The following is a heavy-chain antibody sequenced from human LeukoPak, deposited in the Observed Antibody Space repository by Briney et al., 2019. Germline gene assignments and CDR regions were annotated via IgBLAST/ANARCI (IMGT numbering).Heavy chain of an antibody. J-gene: IGHJ4*02. CDR1: GGSISSSNW. D-gene: IGHD1-26*01. V-gene: IGHV4-4*02. CDR3: ARAMVSGSYSDY. Sequence: SGTLSLTCAVSGGSISSSNWWSWVRQPPGKGLEWIGSIYHSGSTYYNPSLKSRVTISVDTSKNQFSLKLSSVTAADAAVYYCARAMVSGSYSDYWGQGTLVTVSS. CDR2: IYHSGST.